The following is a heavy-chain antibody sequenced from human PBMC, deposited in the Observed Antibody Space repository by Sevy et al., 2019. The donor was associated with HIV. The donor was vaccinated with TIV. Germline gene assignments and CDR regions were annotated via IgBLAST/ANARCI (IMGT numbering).Heavy chain of an antibody. V-gene: IGHV3-30*18. CDR1: GFTFCSYA. CDR3: AKDRWGSGDFRGYSDH. CDR2: ISFGGSGK. Sequence: GGSLRLSCAASGFTFCSYAMHWVRQAPGKGLEWVALISFGGSGKEYTDSLKGRFTISRDNSKNTLYLQMHSLRAEDSGVYYCAKDRWGSGDFRGYSDHWGQGTLVTVSS. J-gene: IGHJ4*02. D-gene: IGHD4-17*01.